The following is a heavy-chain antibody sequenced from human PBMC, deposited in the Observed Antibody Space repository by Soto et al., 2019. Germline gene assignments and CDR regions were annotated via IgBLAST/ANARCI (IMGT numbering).Heavy chain of an antibody. CDR2: ISSNSAYI. V-gene: IGHV3-21*01. J-gene: IGHJ5*02. Sequence: GGSLRLSCAASGFTFRSFTMNWVRQAPGKGLEWVSTISSNSAYIYYTDALRGRFTIPRDNAKNSLHLQMNSLSAEDTAVYYCTRDASRDSSARGWFDPWGPGTLVTVSS. D-gene: IGHD6-13*01. CDR3: TRDASRDSSARGWFDP. CDR1: GFTFRSFT.